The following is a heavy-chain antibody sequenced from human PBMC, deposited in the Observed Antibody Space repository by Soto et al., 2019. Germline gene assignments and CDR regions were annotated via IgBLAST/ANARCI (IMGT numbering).Heavy chain of an antibody. CDR3: ARRKERSGRNYFES. Sequence: ASLKVSCKASGYTFITYDINWVRQATGQGLEWMGWMNPSNGNAGYAQKFQGRLTMTRNTSISTAYMELSSLRSDDTAVYFCARRKERSGRNYFESWGQGSLVIVSS. V-gene: IGHV1-8*01. J-gene: IGHJ4*02. CDR2: MNPSNGNA. CDR1: GYTFITYD.